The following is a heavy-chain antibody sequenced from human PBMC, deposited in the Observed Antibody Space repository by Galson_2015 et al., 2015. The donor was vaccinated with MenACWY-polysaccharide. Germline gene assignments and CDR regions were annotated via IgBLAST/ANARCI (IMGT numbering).Heavy chain of an antibody. D-gene: IGHD5-12*01. CDR1: GFTFSTYW. V-gene: IGHV3-74*01. J-gene: IGHJ4*02. Sequence: SLRLSCAAFGFTFSTYWMHWVRQAPGKGLVWVSRIKSDGSSTSYADSVKGRFTISRDNDKNTLYLQMNSLRAEDTAVYYCARGYSGYDWGQGTLVTVSS. CDR2: IKSDGSST. CDR3: ARGYSGYD.